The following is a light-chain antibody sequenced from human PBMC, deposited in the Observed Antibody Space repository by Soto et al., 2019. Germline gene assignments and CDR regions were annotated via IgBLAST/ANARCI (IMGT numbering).Light chain of an antibody. CDR1: SSDVGGYNF. CDR3: GTWDTSLSAAV. CDR2: EVS. V-gene: IGLV2-14*03. J-gene: IGLJ3*02. Sequence: QSALTQPASVFGSPGQSITFSCTGTSSDVGGYNFVSWYQQHPGKAPKLMIYEVSSRPSGVSNRFSGSKSGNTASLTISGLQPEDEADYYCGTWDTSLSAAVFGGGTKLTVL.